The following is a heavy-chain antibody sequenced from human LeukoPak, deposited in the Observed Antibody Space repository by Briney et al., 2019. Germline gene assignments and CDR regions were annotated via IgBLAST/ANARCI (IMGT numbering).Heavy chain of an antibody. CDR3: ASEGRPYYSTSGSHVYMAYSYIDV. J-gene: IGHJ6*03. D-gene: IGHD3-16*01. CDR2: VIPFFGTA. V-gene: IGHV1-69*13. CDR1: GGTLNTSP. Sequence: SVYVSCTPSGGTLNTSPPSWLRQAPPQGPEWVGGVIPFFGTANYAQKFQDRVTITADASSSTAYMELSSLRSEDTAVYYCASEGRPYYSTSGSHVYMAYSYIDVWGKGTTVIVSS.